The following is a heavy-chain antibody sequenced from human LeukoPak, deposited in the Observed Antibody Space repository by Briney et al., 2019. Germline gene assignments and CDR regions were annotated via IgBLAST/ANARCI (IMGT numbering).Heavy chain of an antibody. Sequence: GASVKVSCKASGGTFSSYAISWVRQAPGQGLEWMGGIIPIFGTANYAQKFQGRVTITADESTSTAYMELSSLRSEDTAVYYCARYCSGGSCYSSGHYYYYGMDVWGQGTTVTVSS. CDR1: GGTFSSYA. J-gene: IGHJ6*02. CDR3: ARYCSGGSCYSSGHYYYYGMDV. V-gene: IGHV1-69*13. CDR2: IIPIFGTA. D-gene: IGHD2-15*01.